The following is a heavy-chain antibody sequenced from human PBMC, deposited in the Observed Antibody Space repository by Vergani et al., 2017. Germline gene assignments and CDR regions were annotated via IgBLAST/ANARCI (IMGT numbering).Heavy chain of an antibody. D-gene: IGHD6-13*01. CDR1: GYTFISYG. CDR3: ARGPFSSSWNYFDY. J-gene: IGHJ4*02. V-gene: IGHV1-18*01. CDR2: ISTYNGNT. Sequence: VHLVQSGAEVKKPGASVKVSCKASGYTFISYGITWVRQAPGQGLEWMGWISTYNGNTNYAQKFQGGVTMTTDTSTSTAYMELGSLRSDDTAVYYCARGPFSSSWNYFDYWGQGTLVTVSS.